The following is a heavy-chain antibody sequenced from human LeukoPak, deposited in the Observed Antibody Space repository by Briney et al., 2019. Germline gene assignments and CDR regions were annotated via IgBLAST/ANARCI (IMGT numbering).Heavy chain of an antibody. Sequence: SETLSLTCTVSGGSISSHYWSWIRQPPGKGLEWIGYIYNSGSTNYNPSLKSRVTISVDTSKNQFSLKLSSVTAADTAVYYCARVHGDYTGFGYWGQGTLVTVSS. CDR1: GGSISSHY. V-gene: IGHV4-59*11. CDR2: IYNSGST. J-gene: IGHJ4*02. CDR3: ARVHGDYTGFGY. D-gene: IGHD4-17*01.